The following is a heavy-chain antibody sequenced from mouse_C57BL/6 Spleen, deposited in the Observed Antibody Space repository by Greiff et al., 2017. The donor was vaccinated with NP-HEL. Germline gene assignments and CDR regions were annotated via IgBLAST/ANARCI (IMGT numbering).Heavy chain of an antibody. CDR3: ARPDYYGSSWGFAY. CDR1: GFTFSDYG. D-gene: IGHD1-1*01. V-gene: IGHV5-17*01. CDR2: ISSGSSTI. Sequence: EVNVVESGGGLVKPGGSLKLSCAASGFTFSDYGMHWVRQAPEKGLEWVAYISSGSSTIYYADTVKGRFTISRDNAKNTLFLQMTSLRSEDTAMYYCARPDYYGSSWGFAYWGQGTLVTVSA. J-gene: IGHJ3*01.